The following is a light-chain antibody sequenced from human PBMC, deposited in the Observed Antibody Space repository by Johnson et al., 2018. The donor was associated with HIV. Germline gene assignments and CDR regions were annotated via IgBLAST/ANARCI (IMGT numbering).Light chain of an antibody. Sequence: QSVLTQPPSVSAAPGQKVTIPCSGSSSNIGNNYASWYQQVPGTAPKLLIYDNNKRPSGIPARFSGSKSATSATLDITGLQTGDEADYYCGTWDGSLSASYGYGTWTKVTGL. CDR3: GTWDGSLSASYG. J-gene: IGLJ1*01. CDR1: SSNIGNNY. V-gene: IGLV1-51*01. CDR2: DNN.